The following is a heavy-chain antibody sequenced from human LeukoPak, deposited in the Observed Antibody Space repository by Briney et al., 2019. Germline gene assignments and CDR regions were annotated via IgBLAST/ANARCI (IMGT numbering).Heavy chain of an antibody. CDR3: ARGPERYSSSWYLDY. V-gene: IGHV3-66*01. D-gene: IGHD6-13*01. CDR2: IYSGGST. J-gene: IGHJ4*02. CDR1: GFTLSSNY. Sequence: GGSLRLSCAASGFTLSSNYMSWVRQAPGKGLEWVSVIYSGGSTYYAASVKGRFTISRDNSKNTLYLQMSSLRAEDTAVYYCARGPERYSSSWYLDYWGQGTLVTVSS.